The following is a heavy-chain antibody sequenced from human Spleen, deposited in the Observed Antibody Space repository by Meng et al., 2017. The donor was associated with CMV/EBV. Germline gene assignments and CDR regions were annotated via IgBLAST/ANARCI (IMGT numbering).Heavy chain of an antibody. CDR3: GRSLTAAGLDY. CDR2: LCFSGST. D-gene: IGHD6-13*01. Sequence: SESLSLTCTVSGGSVTSGAYYWSWIRQPPGKGLEWIGYLCFSGSTNYNPSLEIRVTISIDTSKVEFSLRLDSVTAADTAVYYCGRSLTAAGLDYWGQGTLVTVSS. J-gene: IGHJ4*02. CDR1: GGSVTSGAYY. V-gene: IGHV4-61*08.